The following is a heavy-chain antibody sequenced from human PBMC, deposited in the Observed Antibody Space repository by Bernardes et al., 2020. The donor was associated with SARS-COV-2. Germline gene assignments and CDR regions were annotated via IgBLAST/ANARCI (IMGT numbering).Heavy chain of an antibody. D-gene: IGHD1-26*01. CDR3: ARSLAPGRGPTDSYYGVDV. Sequence: GGSLRLSCAASGLTLSTYGFTFSRYAMHWVRRAPGRGLEYVSTISSDGGSTSYADSVKGRFTISRDNFKNTLYLQMGSLRVEDMAVYYCARSLAPGRGPTDSYYGVDVWGHGTTVTGSS. J-gene: IGHJ6*02. V-gene: IGHV3-64*02. CDR1: GLTLSTYGFTFSRYA. CDR2: ISSDGGST.